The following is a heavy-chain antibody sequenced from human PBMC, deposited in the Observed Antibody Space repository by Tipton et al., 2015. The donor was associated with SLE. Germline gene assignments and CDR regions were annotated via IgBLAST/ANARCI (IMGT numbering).Heavy chain of an antibody. CDR1: GGSLSYYY. D-gene: IGHD3-16*01. CDR3: ARDWDGMDV. V-gene: IGHV4-4*07. J-gene: IGHJ6*02. CDR2: IYRSGRT. Sequence: TLSLTCTVSGGSLSYYYWCWSRQPAGKGLEWIGRIYRSGRTDYNTTLKSRVTMSVDTSKNQFSLKLTSLTAADTAVYYCARDWDGMDVWDQGTTVIVSS.